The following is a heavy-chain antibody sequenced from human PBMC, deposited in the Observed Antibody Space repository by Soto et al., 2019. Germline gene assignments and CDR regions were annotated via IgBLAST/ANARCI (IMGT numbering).Heavy chain of an antibody. Sequence: VGSLRLSCAASGFTLSSYAMSWVRQAPGKGLEWVSAISGSGGSTYYADSVKGRFTISRDNSKNTLYLQMNSLRAEDTAVYYCARTYYYDSSGYYYQIEYFQHWGQGTLVTVS. V-gene: IGHV3-23*01. CDR2: ISGSGGST. CDR3: ARTYYYDSSGYYYQIEYFQH. CDR1: GFTLSSYA. J-gene: IGHJ1*01. D-gene: IGHD3-22*01.